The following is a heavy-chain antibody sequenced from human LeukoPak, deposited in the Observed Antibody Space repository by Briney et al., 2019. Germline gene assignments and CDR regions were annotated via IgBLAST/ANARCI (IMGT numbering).Heavy chain of an antibody. CDR1: GFIFSNYL. V-gene: IGHV3-74*01. CDR2: ITGDGTNT. Sequence: GSLRLSCAGSGFIFSNYLIHWVRQAPGKGLVWVSRITGDGTNTLYADSVQGRFTLSRDNAKNTVYLQMNSLRAEDTAVYYCAADWGGWTTWGQGTLVTVSS. D-gene: IGHD3-16*01. J-gene: IGHJ5*02. CDR3: AADWGGWTT.